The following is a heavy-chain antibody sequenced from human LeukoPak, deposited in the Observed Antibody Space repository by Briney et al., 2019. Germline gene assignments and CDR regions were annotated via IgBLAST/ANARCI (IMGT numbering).Heavy chain of an antibody. CDR1: GGTFSSYA. J-gene: IGHJ4*02. V-gene: IGHV1-69*04. D-gene: IGHD3-22*01. CDR3: AKDGYYYDSSGYFGSFCFDY. Sequence: SVKVSCKASGGTFSSYAISWVRQAPGQGLEWMGRTIPILGIANYAQKFQGRVTITADKSTSTAYMELSSLRSEDTAVYYCAKDGYYYDSSGYFGSFCFDYWGQGTLVTVSS. CDR2: TIPILGIA.